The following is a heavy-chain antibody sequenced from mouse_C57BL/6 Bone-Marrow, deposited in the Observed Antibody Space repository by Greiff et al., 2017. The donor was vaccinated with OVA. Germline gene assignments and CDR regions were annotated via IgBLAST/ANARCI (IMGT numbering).Heavy chain of an antibody. CDR3: AREGGYYGSSYEFAY. CDR1: GYTFTSYW. D-gene: IGHD1-1*01. CDR2: IHPNSGST. V-gene: IGHV1-64*01. Sequence: VQLQQPGAELVKPGASVKLSCKASGYTFTSYWMHWVKQRPGQGLEWIGMIHPNSGSTNYNEKFKSKATLTVDKSSSTAYMQLSSLTSEDSAVYYCAREGGYYGSSYEFAYWGQGTLVTVSA. J-gene: IGHJ3*01.